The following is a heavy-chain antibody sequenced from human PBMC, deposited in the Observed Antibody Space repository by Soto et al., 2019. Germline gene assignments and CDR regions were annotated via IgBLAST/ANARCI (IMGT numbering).Heavy chain of an antibody. CDR1: GGSISSYY. J-gene: IGHJ3*02. CDR2: IYYSGST. CDR3: ARDTGYGDAFDI. Sequence: SETLSLTCTVSGGSISSYYWSWIRQPPGKGLEWIGYIYYSGSTNYNPSLKSRVTISVDTSKNQFSLKLSSVTAADTAVYYCARDTGYGDAFDIWXQGTMVTVSS. D-gene: IGHD5-12*01. V-gene: IGHV4-59*01.